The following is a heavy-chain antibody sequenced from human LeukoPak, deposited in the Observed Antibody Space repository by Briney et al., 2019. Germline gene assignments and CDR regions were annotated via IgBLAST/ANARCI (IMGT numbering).Heavy chain of an antibody. D-gene: IGHD3-16*01. J-gene: IGHJ6*02. CDR3: ASNSDYDPENYYYYYGMDG. CDR1: GGSISSYY. V-gene: IGHV4-4*07. CDR2: IYTSGST. Sequence: PSETLSLTCTVSGGSISSYYWSWIRQPAGKGLEWIGRIYTSGSTNYNPSLKSRVTMSVDTSKNQFSLKLSSVTAADTAVYYCASNSDYDPENYYYYYGMDGWGQGTTVTVSS.